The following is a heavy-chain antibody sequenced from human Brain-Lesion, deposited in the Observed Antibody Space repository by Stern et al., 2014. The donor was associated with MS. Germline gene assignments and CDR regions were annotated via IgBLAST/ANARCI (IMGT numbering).Heavy chain of an antibody. CDR2: IFNSGST. D-gene: IGHD2-2*01. J-gene: IGHJ6*02. CDR3: ARGRVVPGFQYYATDV. Sequence: QLQLQESGPGLVKPSQTLSLSCTVSGGSISSGGYYWSWIRQPAGKALEWIGRIFNSGSTSYNPSLKSRVTISIDTSKNQFSLRLNSMTAADTAVYYCARGRVVPGFQYYATDVWGQGTTVIVSS. V-gene: IGHV4-61*02. CDR1: GGSISSGGYY.